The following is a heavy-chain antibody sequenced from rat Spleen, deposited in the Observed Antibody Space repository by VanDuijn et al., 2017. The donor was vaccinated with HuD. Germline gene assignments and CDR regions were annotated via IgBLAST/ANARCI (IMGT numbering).Heavy chain of an antibody. V-gene: IGHV5-29*01. CDR3: ARRHYGYTDYFDY. CDR2: ISSDGRRN. J-gene: IGHJ2*01. D-gene: IGHD1-9*01. Sequence: EVQLVESGGGLVQPGRSLKLSCTASGFTFNNYGMHWIRQAPAKGLEWVATISSDGRRNYYRDAVKGRFTISRDNAKSTLSRQMDSLRSEDTATYYCARRHYGYTDYFDYWGQGVMVTVSS. CDR1: GFTFNNYG.